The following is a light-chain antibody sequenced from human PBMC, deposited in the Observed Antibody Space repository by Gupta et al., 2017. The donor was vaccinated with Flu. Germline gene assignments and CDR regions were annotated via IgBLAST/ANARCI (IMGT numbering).Light chain of an antibody. CDR2: KTN. V-gene: IGLV8-61*01. CDR3: VQYLGSGSWV. CDR1: SGSVSTNFY. Sequence: QTVVTQEPSFSVSPGGTVTLTCGLTSGSVSTNFYPSWYQQTPGQAPLTRIYKTNILSSGVPDRGSGSVLGTTVAINVTGAEAEDESYYDCVQYLGSGSWVFGGGTKLTVI. J-gene: IGLJ3*02.